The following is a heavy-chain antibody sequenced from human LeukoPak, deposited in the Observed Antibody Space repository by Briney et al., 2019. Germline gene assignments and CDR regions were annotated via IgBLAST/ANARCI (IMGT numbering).Heavy chain of an antibody. CDR2: ISYDGSNK. V-gene: IGHV3-30*04. Sequence: GGSLRLSCAASGFTFSSYAMHRVRQAPGKGLEWVAVISYDGSNKYYADSVKGRFTISRDNSKNTLYLQMNSLRAEDTAVYYCAREIPVFLGIVVVPAAIARRGGMDVWGKGTTVTVSS. J-gene: IGHJ6*04. CDR3: AREIPVFLGIVVVPAAIARRGGMDV. D-gene: IGHD2-2*03. CDR1: GFTFSSYA.